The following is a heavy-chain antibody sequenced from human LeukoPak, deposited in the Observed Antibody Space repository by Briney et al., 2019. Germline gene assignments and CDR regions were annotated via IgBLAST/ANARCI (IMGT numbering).Heavy chain of an antibody. V-gene: IGHV1-69*13. Sequence: GASVKVSSKASGGTFSSYAISWVRQAPGQGLEWMGGIIPIFGTANYAQKFQGGVTITADESTSTAYMELSSLRSDDTAVYYCARARHDFWSGYITSYCYYYMDVWGKGTTVTVSS. CDR3: ARARHDFWSGYITSYCYYYMDV. D-gene: IGHD3-3*01. CDR2: IIPIFGTA. CDR1: GGTFSSYA. J-gene: IGHJ6*03.